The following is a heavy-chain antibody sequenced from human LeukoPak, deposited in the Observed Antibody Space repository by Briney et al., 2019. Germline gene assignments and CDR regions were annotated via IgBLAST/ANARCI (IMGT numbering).Heavy chain of an antibody. Sequence: SETLSLTCTVSGGSISSYYWSWIRQPPGKGLEWIGYIYYSGSTNYNPSLKSRVTISVDTSKNEFSLKLSSVTAADTAVYYCGRVSMVRGVIVGLDAWFDPWGQGTLVTVSS. CDR3: GRVSMVRGVIVGLDAWFDP. CDR2: IYYSGST. CDR1: GGSISSYY. J-gene: IGHJ5*02. D-gene: IGHD3-10*01. V-gene: IGHV4-59*08.